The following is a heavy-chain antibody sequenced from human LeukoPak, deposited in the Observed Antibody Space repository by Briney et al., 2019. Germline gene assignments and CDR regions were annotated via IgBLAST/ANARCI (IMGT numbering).Heavy chain of an antibody. V-gene: IGHV3-49*04. CDR3: TIAADYYGSRSDY. CDR1: GFTFGDYA. Sequence: PGRSLRLSCTASGFTFGDYAMSWVRQAPGKGLEWVGFIRSKAYGGTTEYSASVKGRFTISRDDSKSIAYLQMNSLKTEDTAVYYCTIAADYYGSRSDYWGQGTLVTVSS. J-gene: IGHJ4*02. CDR2: IRSKAYGGTT. D-gene: IGHD3-10*01.